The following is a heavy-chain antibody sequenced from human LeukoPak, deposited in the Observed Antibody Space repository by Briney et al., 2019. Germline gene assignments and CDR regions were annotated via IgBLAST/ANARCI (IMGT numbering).Heavy chain of an antibody. CDR1: GGSFSGYY. CDR3: ATRADGSGVPYNWFDP. J-gene: IGHJ5*02. Sequence: SETLSLTCAVYGGSFSGYYWSWIRQPPGKGLEWIGEINHSGSTNYNPSLKSRVTISVDTSKNQFSLKLSSVTAADTAVYYCATRADGSGVPYNWFDPWGQGTLVTVSS. D-gene: IGHD3-10*01. V-gene: IGHV4-34*01. CDR2: INHSGST.